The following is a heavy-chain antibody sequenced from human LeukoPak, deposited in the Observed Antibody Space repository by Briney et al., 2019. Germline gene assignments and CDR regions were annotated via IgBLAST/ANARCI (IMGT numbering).Heavy chain of an antibody. V-gene: IGHV4-34*01. J-gene: IGHJ4*02. CDR2: INHSGST. CDR3: GRLVRGVVDY. Sequence: PSETLSLTCAVYGGSFSGYYWSWIRQPPGKGLEWIGEINHSGSTNYNPSLKSRVTISVDTSKNQFSLKLSSVTAADTAVYYCGRLVRGVVDYWGQGTLVTVSS. D-gene: IGHD3-10*01. CDR1: GGSFSGYY.